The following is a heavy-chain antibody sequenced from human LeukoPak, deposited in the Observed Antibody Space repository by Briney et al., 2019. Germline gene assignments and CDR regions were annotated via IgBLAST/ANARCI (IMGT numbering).Heavy chain of an antibody. J-gene: IGHJ4*02. CDR1: GGSFIGYY. CDR2: INHYGIT. Sequence: SETLSLTCAVYGGSFIGYYWSWIRQPPGKGLEWIGEINHYGITNYNPSLKSRVTISLGTSEDQFSLKLTSVTAADTAVYFCASHVDTAMTYPFDYWGQGSLVTVSS. D-gene: IGHD5-18*01. CDR3: ASHVDTAMTYPFDY. V-gene: IGHV4-34*01.